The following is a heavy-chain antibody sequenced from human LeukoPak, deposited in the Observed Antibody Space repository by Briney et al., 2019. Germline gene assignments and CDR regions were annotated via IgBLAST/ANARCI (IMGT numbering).Heavy chain of an antibody. V-gene: IGHV3-15*01. J-gene: IGHJ5*02. CDR3: TIDLRDSGSRKFDP. CDR1: GLTFNNAW. D-gene: IGHD3-10*01. Sequence: GGSLRLSCAAAGLTFNNAWMNWVRQAPGKGLEWVGRSKSRIHGGTIDYAAPVKGRFTISRDESENTLYLQMNSLKTEDTAVYYCTIDLRDSGSRKFDPWGQGTLVVVSS. CDR2: SKSRIHGGTI.